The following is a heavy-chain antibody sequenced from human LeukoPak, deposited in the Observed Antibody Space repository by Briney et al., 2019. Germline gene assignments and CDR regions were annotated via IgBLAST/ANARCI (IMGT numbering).Heavy chain of an antibody. CDR3: VRDRSYGAFDY. Sequence: GGSLRLSCAASGFTFSTYWMNWVRQAPGKGLEWVANIKQDGSETYYMDSVKGRFTISRDNAKNSLYLQMNSLRAEDTAFYHCVRDRSYGAFDYWGQGTLVTVSS. CDR2: IKQDGSET. D-gene: IGHD5-18*01. CDR1: GFTFSTYW. V-gene: IGHV3-7*03. J-gene: IGHJ4*02.